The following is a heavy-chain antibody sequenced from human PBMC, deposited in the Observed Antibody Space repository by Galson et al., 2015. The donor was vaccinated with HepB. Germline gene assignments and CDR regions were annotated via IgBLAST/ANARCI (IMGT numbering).Heavy chain of an antibody. D-gene: IGHD5-24*01. CDR1: GYSFTSYW. V-gene: IGHV5-51*01. J-gene: IGHJ4*02. Sequence: QSGAEVKKPGDSLKISCKGSGYSFTSYWIAWVRQMPGKGLERMGIIYPRDSDTRYSPSFQGQVTISVDKSINTAYLQWSSLKASDTAMYYCARHFGMATIVPDYWGQGTLVTVSS. CDR2: IYPRDSDT. CDR3: ARHFGMATIVPDY.